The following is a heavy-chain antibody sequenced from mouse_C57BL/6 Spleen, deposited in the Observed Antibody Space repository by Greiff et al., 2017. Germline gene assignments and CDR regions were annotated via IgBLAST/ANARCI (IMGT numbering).Heavy chain of an antibody. D-gene: IGHD1-1*02. CDR3: ARGWSYYYAMGY. J-gene: IGHJ4*01. V-gene: IGHV1-26*01. CDR2: INPNNGGT. CDR1: GYTFTDYY. Sequence: VQLQQSGPELVKPGASVKISCKASGYTFTDYYMNWVKQSHGKSLEWIGDINPNNGGTSYNQKFKGKATLTVDKSSSTAYMELRSLTSEDSAVYYCARGWSYYYAMGYWGKGTSVTVSS.